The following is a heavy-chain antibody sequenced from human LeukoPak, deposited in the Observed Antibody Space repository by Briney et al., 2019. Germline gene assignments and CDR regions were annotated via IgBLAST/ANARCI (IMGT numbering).Heavy chain of an antibody. V-gene: IGHV3-33*01. Sequence: GGSLRLSCPASGFTLRDYGMHWVRQAPGKGLEWVAVIWHDGGNKYYADSVQGRFTISRDNSKNTLYLQMNSLRAEDTAVYYCARDLDDYNGLPPFFQHWGQGTLVTVSS. CDR2: IWHDGGNK. CDR1: GFTLRDYG. D-gene: IGHD5-24*01. CDR3: ARDLDDYNGLPPFFQH. J-gene: IGHJ1*01.